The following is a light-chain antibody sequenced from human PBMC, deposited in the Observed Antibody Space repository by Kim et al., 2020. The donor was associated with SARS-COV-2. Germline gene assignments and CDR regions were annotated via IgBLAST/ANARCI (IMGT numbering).Light chain of an antibody. CDR1: SSNIGSNT. CDR3: AAWDDSLNVV. V-gene: IGLV1-44*01. Sequence: PGQSVTIACSGSSSNIGSNTVNWYQQPPGTAPKLLIYSNNQRPSGVPDRFSGSKSGTSASLAISGLQSEDEADYYCAAWDDSLNVVFGGGTQLTVL. CDR2: SNN. J-gene: IGLJ2*01.